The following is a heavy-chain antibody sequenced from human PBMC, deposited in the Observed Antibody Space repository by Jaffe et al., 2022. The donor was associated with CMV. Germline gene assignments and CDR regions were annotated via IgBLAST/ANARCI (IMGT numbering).Heavy chain of an antibody. CDR3: ARGYSSGWYVAYNWFDP. V-gene: IGHV1-69*01. J-gene: IGHJ5*02. D-gene: IGHD6-19*01. Sequence: QVQLVQSGAEVKKPGSSVKVSCKASGGTFSSYAISWVRQAPGQGLEWMGGIIPIFGTANYAQKFQGRVTITADESTSTAYMELSSLRSEDTAVYYCARGYSSGWYVAYNWFDPWGQGTLVTVSS. CDR2: IIPIFGTA. CDR1: GGTFSSYA.